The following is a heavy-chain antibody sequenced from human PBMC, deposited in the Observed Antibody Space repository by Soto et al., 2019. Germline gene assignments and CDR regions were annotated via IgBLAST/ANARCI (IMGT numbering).Heavy chain of an antibody. J-gene: IGHJ6*02. Sequence: SETLSLTCTVSGGSISSGGYYWSWILQHPGKGLEWIGYIYYSGSTYYNPSLKSRVTISVDTSKNQFSLKLSSVTAADTAVYYCARDRDDYYYYGMDVWGQGTTVTVS. CDR3: ARDRDDYYYYGMDV. CDR1: GGSISSGGYY. CDR2: IYYSGST. V-gene: IGHV4-31*03. D-gene: IGHD2-21*01.